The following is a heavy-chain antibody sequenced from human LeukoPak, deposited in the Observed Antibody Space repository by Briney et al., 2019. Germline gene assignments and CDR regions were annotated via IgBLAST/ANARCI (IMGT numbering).Heavy chain of an antibody. V-gene: IGHV3-74*01. CDR2: INTDGSST. D-gene: IGHD3-3*01. CDR1: GFTFSRYW. J-gene: IGHJ6*03. Sequence: GGSLRLSCAASGFTFSRYWMHWVRQAPGKGLGWVSRINTDGSSTSYADSVKGRFTISRDNAKNTLYLQMNSLRAEDTAVYYCARGGGITIFGVVPDYYYYYMDVWGKGTTVTVSS. CDR3: ARGGGITIFGVVPDYYYYYMDV.